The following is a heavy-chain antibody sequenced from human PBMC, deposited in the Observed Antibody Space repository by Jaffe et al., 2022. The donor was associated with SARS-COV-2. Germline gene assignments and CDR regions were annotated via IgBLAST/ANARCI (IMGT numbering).Heavy chain of an antibody. V-gene: IGHV4-39*01. CDR3: ASTHYDSSGYYFDY. CDR2: IYYSGST. CDR1: GGSISSSSYY. Sequence: QLQLQESGPGLVKPSETLSLTCTVSGGSISSSSYYWGWIRQPPGKGLEWIGSIYYSGSTYYNPSLKSRVTISVDTSKNQFSLKLSSVTAADTAVYYCASTHYDSSGYYFDYWGQGTLVTVSS. D-gene: IGHD3-22*01. J-gene: IGHJ4*02.